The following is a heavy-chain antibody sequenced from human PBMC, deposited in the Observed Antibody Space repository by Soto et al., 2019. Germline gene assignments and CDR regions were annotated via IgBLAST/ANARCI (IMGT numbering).Heavy chain of an antibody. CDR3: ARRHLAVAVSPWFDP. CDR2: IDSSGEK. V-gene: IGHV2-26*01. CDR1: GLSISDSEMG. D-gene: IGHD6-19*01. Sequence: QVTLKEAGPVLVKPTETLTLRCTVSGLSISDSEMGVSWIRQPPGKALEWLAHIDSSGEKSYRTCLKSRLTISKDTSKSQIVLIMTNMDPADTGTYYCARRHLAVAVSPWFDPWGQGILVTVSS. J-gene: IGHJ5*02.